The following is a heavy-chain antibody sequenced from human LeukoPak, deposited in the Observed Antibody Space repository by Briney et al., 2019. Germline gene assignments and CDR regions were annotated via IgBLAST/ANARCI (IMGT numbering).Heavy chain of an antibody. J-gene: IGHJ3*02. V-gene: IGHV4-31*03. D-gene: IGHD2-15*01. CDR3: ARAGSVAAADAFDI. CDR1: GGSISSGGYY. CDR2: IYYSGST. Sequence: PSQTLSLTCTVSGGSISSGGYYWSWIRQHPGKGLEWIGYIYYSGSTYYNPSLKSRVTISVDTSKNQFSLKLSSVTAADTAVYYCARAGSVAAADAFDIWGQGTMVTVSS.